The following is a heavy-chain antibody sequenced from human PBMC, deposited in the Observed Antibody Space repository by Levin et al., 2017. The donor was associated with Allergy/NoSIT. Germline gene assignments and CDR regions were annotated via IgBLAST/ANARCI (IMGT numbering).Heavy chain of an antibody. CDR2: IDFDDEK. V-gene: IGHV2-70*17. Sequence: ESGPTLVKPTQTLTLTCTFSGFSLNTRGICVSWIRQPPGKALEWLARIDFDDEKFYSASLGTRLTASTDIAKSQAVLTMTNVDPVDTGTYYCARMVRGGAVTGRPNYHYYMDGWGQGTTVTVSS. D-gene: IGHD3-10*01. J-gene: IGHJ6*03. CDR1: GFSLNTRGIC. CDR3: ARMVRGGAVTGRPNYHYYMDG.